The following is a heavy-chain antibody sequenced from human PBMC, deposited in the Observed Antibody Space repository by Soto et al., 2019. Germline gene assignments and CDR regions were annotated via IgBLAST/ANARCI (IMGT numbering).Heavy chain of an antibody. CDR3: ARGGRTIFGRYFDY. CDR1: GGSISSGDYY. J-gene: IGHJ4*02. Sequence: QVQLQESGPGLVKPSQTLSLTCTVSGGSISSGDYYWSWIRQPPGKGLEWIGYIDYSGSTYYNPSRKRRLTISVDTSKNQFSRKLRSVTAADTAVYYSARGGRTIFGRYFDYWGQGTLVTVSS. V-gene: IGHV4-30-4*01. D-gene: IGHD3-3*01. CDR2: IDYSGST.